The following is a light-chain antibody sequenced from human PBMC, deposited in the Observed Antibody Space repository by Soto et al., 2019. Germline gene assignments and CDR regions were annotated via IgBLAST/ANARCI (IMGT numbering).Light chain of an antibody. Sequence: EIVLTQSPGTLSLSPGERATLSCRASQSITSSYLAWYQQKPGQAPRLLISGTISRATGIPDRFSGSGSGTDFTLTISRLAPEDFAVYYCQQYGSPLWTFGQGTKVEIK. CDR3: QQYGSPLWT. V-gene: IGKV3-20*01. CDR1: QSITSSY. J-gene: IGKJ1*01. CDR2: GTI.